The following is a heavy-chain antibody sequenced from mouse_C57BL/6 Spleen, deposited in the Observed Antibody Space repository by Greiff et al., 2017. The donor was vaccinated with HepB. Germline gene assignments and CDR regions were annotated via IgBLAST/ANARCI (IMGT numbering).Heavy chain of an antibody. J-gene: IGHJ4*01. CDR3: TMGNLGYAMDC. CDR1: GFNIKDYY. V-gene: IGHV14-1*01. D-gene: IGHD2-1*01. Sequence: VQLQQSGAELVRPGASVKLSCTASGFNIKDYYMHWVKQRPEQGLEWIGRIDPEDGDTEYAPKFQGKATMTADTSSNTAYLQLSSLTSEDTAVYYCTMGNLGYAMDCWGQGTSVTVSS. CDR2: IDPEDGDT.